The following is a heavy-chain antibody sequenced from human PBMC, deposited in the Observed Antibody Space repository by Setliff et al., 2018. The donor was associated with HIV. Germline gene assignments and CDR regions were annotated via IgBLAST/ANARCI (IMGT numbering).Heavy chain of an antibody. CDR1: GLTFNRYW. CDR2: TKYDGSES. Sequence: LRLSCVASGLTFNRYWMSWVRQVPGKGLEWVSNTKYDGSESYYVDSVKGRFIASTDNAKNSLSLQMDSLGVEDTAVYYCARGGMAPHNSWSRRRTYYYYYMDVWGKGTTVTVSS. D-gene: IGHD3-3*01. CDR3: ARGGMAPHNSWSRRRTYYYYYMDV. V-gene: IGHV3-7*01. J-gene: IGHJ6*03.